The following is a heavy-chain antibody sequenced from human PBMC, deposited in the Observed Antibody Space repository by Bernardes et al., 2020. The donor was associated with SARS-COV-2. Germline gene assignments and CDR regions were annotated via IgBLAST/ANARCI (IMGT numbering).Heavy chain of an antibody. CDR1: GFIVSSNY. D-gene: IGHD2-8*01. Sequence: GSLRLSSAASGFIVSSNYMTWVRQAPGKGLEWVSVLHGDGRTYYADSVKGRFTISRDNSKNTVNLQMNSLRVEDTAVYYCATTNGATLDFWGQGTLVTVSS. CDR3: ATTNGATLDF. V-gene: IGHV3-53*01. J-gene: IGHJ4*02. CDR2: LHGDGRT.